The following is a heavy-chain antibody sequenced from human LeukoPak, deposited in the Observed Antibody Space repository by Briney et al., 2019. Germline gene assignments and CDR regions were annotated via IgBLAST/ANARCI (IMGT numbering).Heavy chain of an antibody. CDR3: AKDKDSTNWYFDY. D-gene: IGHD2-15*01. J-gene: IGHJ4*02. CDR2: IRYDGTNK. CDR1: GFTFSSHG. V-gene: IGHV3-30*02. Sequence: PGGSLRLSCAASGFTFSSHGMHWVRRAPGKGLEWVAFIRYDGTNKYYADSVKGRFTISRDNSKNTLYLQMNSLRAEDTAVYYCAKDKDSTNWYFDYWGQGTLVTVSS.